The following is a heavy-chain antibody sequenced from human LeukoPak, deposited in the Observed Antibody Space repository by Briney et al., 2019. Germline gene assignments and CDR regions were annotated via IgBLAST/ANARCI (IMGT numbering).Heavy chain of an antibody. D-gene: IGHD5-24*01. CDR2: IYSGGST. V-gene: IGHV3-66*01. J-gene: IGHJ4*02. CDR3: ARETPRRGETRDGYR. CDR1: GFTFSSYW. Sequence: PGRSLRLSCAASGFTFSSYWMSWVRQAPGKGLEWVSVIYSGGSTYYADSVKGRFTISRDNPKNLLFLQINSLRVEDTAVYYCARETPRRGETRDGYRWGQGTVVTVSS.